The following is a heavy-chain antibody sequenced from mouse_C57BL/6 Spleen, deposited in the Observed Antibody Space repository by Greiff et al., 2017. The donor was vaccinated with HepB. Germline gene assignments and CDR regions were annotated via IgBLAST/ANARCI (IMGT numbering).Heavy chain of an antibody. Sequence: VQLQQPGAGLVKPGASVKMSCKPSGSPFPTSWLTWVKQGPGQGLEWIGDIYPGSGSTNYNEKLKSKATLTVDTSSSTAYMQLSSLTSEDSAVYYCARGELQDAMDYWGQGTSVTVSS. V-gene: IGHV1-55*01. CDR3: ARGELQDAMDY. J-gene: IGHJ4*01. CDR2: IYPGSGST. CDR1: GSPFPTSW. D-gene: IGHD2-1*01.